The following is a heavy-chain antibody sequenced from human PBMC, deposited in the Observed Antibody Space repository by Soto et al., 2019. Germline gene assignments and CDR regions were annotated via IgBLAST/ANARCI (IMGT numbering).Heavy chain of an antibody. J-gene: IGHJ3*02. CDR3: HPYKWELLPDPGDAFDI. D-gene: IGHD1-26*01. CDR1: GFTFSNAW. Sequence: GGSLRLSCAASGFTFSNAWMNWVRQAPGKGLEWVGRIKSKTDGGTTDYAAPVKGRFTISRDDSKNTLYLQMNSLKTEDTAVYYCHPYKWELLPDPGDAFDIWGQGTMVTVSS. CDR2: IKSKTDGGTT. V-gene: IGHV3-15*07.